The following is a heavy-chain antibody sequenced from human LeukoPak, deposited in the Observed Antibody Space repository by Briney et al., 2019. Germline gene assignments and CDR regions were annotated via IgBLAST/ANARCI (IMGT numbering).Heavy chain of an antibody. CDR3: AREDMWAFDI. J-gene: IGHJ3*02. V-gene: IGHV3-7*01. CDR2: IKPDGSEK. D-gene: IGHD2-15*01. CDR1: GFIFSHYW. Sequence: PGGSLRLSCAASGFIFSHYWMSWVRQAPGKGLEWVANIKPDGSEKDYVDSVKGRFTIPRDNAKNSLYLQMDSLRAEDTAVYYCAREDMWAFDIWGQGTMVTVSS.